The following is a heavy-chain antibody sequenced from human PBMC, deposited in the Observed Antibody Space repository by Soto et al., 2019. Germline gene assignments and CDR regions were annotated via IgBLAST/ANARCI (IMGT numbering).Heavy chain of an antibody. CDR1: GYTFTSYG. J-gene: IGHJ5*02. CDR2: ISAYNGNT. V-gene: IGHV1-18*04. D-gene: IGHD6-13*01. Sequence: RASVKVSGKASGYTFTSYGISWVRQAPGQGLEWMGWISAYNGNTNYAQKLQGRVTMTTDTSTSTAYMELRSLRSDDTAVYYCARNGYSSSGRGWFDPWGQGTLVTVSS. CDR3: ARNGYSSSGRGWFDP.